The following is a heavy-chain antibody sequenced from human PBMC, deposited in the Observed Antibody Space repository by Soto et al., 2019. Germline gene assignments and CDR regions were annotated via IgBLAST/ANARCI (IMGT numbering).Heavy chain of an antibody. J-gene: IGHJ5*02. CDR1: GGSISSGGYY. V-gene: IGHV4-31*03. D-gene: IGHD2-15*01. Sequence: QVQPQESGPGLVKPSQTLSLTCTVSGGSISSGGYYWSWIRQHPGKGLEWIGYIYYSGSTYYNPSLKSRVTISVDTSKNQFSLKLSSVTAADTAVYYCARGIVVVVAATRWWFDPWGQGTLVTVSS. CDR3: ARGIVVVVAATRWWFDP. CDR2: IYYSGST.